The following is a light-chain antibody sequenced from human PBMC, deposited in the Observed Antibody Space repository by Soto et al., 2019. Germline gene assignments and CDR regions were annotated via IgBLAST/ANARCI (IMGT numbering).Light chain of an antibody. V-gene: IGKV3-15*01. CDR1: QGVTTN. CDR3: QQYYNWPRT. J-gene: IGKJ1*01. CDR2: DVS. Sequence: EIVMTQSPASLSVSPGERVTLSCRAGQGVTTNFAWYQQKSGQSPRLLIYDVSTRATGVPARFSGTGSETDFTLTISGLQSEDFAVYYCQQYYNWPRTFGQGTKVDIK.